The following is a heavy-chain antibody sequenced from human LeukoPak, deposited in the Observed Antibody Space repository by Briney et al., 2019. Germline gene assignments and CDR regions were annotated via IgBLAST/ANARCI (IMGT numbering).Heavy chain of an antibody. D-gene: IGHD2-15*01. V-gene: IGHV3-20*04. CDR2: INWNGGST. CDR1: GFTFDDYG. CDR3: ARALTATLDHWTYYYYIDV. J-gene: IGHJ6*03. Sequence: GGSLRLSCAASGFTFDDYGMSWVRQAPGKGLEWVSGINWNGGSTGYADSVKGRFTISRDNAKNSLYLQMNSLRAEGTALYYCARALTATLDHWTYYYYIDVWGKGTTVTVSS.